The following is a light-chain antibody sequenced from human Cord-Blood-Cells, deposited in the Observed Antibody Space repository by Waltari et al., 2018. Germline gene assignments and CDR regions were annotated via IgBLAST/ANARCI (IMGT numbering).Light chain of an antibody. J-gene: IGLJ1*01. V-gene: IGLV2-23*02. CDR1: SSDVGSYHL. CDR2: EVI. Sequence: QSALTQSASVSGSPGQSITISCTGTSSDVGSYHLVSWYHQHPGKAPKLMIYEVIKRPSGVSNRFSGSKSGNTASLTIAGLQAEDEADYYCCSYAGSSTYVVGTGTKVTVL. CDR3: CSYAGSSTYV.